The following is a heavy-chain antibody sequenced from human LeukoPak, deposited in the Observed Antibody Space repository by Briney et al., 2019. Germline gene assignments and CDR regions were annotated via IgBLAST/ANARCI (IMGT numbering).Heavy chain of an antibody. D-gene: IGHD3-10*01. CDR3: ARTDYYGSGSLDY. CDR2: ISGYNGHT. V-gene: IGHV1-18*01. Sequence: GASVKVSCKASGYTFTSYGINWVRQAPGQGLEWMGWISGYNGHTKYAQNLQGRVTMTTDTSTTTAYMELRSLRSDDTAVYYCARTDYYGSGSLDYWGQGTLVTVSS. CDR1: GYTFTSYG. J-gene: IGHJ4*02.